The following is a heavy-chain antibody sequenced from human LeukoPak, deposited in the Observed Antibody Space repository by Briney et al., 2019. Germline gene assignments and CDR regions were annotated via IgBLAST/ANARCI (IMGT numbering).Heavy chain of an antibody. J-gene: IGHJ4*02. CDR2: INPNSGGT. Sequence: ASVKVSCQASGYTFTGYYMHWVRQAPGQGLEWMGWINPNSGGTNYAQKFQGRVTMTRDTSISTAYMELSRLRSDDTAVYYCARDRDSSSALVVFDYWGQGTLVTVSS. D-gene: IGHD6-6*01. V-gene: IGHV1-2*02. CDR3: ARDRDSSSALVVFDY. CDR1: GYTFTGYY.